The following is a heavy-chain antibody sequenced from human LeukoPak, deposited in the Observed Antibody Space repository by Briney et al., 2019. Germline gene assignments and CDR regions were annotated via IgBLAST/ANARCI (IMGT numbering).Heavy chain of an antibody. J-gene: IGHJ4*01. D-gene: IGHD6-19*01. CDR2: LSGSGITT. V-gene: IGHV3-23*01. CDR3: AKGIYSSGWSYFDY. CDR1: GLTFSNSA. Sequence: PGGSLRLSCAASGLTFSNSAMSWVRQAPGKGLEGVSTLSGSGITTYYADSVKGRFTITRDNSKNTLYLQMNSPRAEDTAVYYCAKGIYSSGWSYFDYWGHGTLVTVSS.